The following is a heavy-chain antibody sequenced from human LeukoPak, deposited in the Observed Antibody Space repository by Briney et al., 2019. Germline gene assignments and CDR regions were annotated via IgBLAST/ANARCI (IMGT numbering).Heavy chain of an antibody. Sequence: GEALKISCKGSGYSFTSYWISWVRPMPGEGLEWRGRIVPSDSYTNYSPSFQGHVTISADKSISTAYLQWSSLKASDTAMYYCATHNYGDYVAVFDPWGQGTLVTVSS. D-gene: IGHD4-17*01. CDR3: ATHNYGDYVAVFDP. J-gene: IGHJ5*02. CDR1: GYSFTSYW. V-gene: IGHV5-10-1*01. CDR2: IVPSDSYT.